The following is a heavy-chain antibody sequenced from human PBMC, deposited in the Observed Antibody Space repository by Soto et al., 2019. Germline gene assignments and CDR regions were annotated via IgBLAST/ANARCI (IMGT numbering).Heavy chain of an antibody. Sequence: PSETLSLTCAVYGGSFSGYYWSWIRQPPGKGLEWIGEINHSGSTNYNPSLKSRVTISVDTSKNQFSLKLSSVTAADTAVYYCARDHPEVFPLPQRFNGFDPWGQGTLVTVSS. CDR1: GGSFSGYY. V-gene: IGHV4-34*01. D-gene: IGHD3-10*01. J-gene: IGHJ5*02. CDR2: INHSGST. CDR3: ARDHPEVFPLPQRFNGFDP.